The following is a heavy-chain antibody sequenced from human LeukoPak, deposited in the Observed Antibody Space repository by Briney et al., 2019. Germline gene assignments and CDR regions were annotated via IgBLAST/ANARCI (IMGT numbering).Heavy chain of an antibody. CDR3: AREADGYGDYLAD. CDR1: GFTFSTYP. D-gene: IGHD4-17*01. J-gene: IGHJ4*02. V-gene: IGHV3-48*01. Sequence: PGGSLRLSCAASGFTFSTYPINWVRQAPGKGLEWISHIRDSGITDYADSVKGRFTISRDNAKNSLYLQMNSLRAEDTAVYYCAREADGYGDYLADWGQGTLVTVSS. CDR2: IRDSGIT.